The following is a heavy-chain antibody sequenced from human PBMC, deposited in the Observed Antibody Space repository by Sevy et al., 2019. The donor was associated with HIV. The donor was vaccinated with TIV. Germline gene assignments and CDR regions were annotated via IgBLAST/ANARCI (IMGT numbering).Heavy chain of an antibody. Sequence: SETLSLTCAVSGVSVSSDTYYWSWIRQPPGKGLEWIGYVYHTGSNNYSPSFKSRVTISVDTSKNQSYVRLFSVAAADTAVYYCARDPYFFDKSGYYWDYWGQGALVTVSS. D-gene: IGHD3-22*01. CDR1: GVSVSSDTYY. CDR3: ARDPYFFDKSGYYWDY. V-gene: IGHV4-61*01. CDR2: VYHTGSN. J-gene: IGHJ4*02.